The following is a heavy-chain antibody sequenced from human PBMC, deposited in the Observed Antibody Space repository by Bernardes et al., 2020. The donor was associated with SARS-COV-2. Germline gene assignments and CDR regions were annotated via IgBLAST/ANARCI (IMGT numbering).Heavy chain of an antibody. J-gene: IGHJ4*02. Sequence: GGSLRLSCVASEFSISNYLMHWVRQAPGKGLVWVSRISPDGNTRDYADSVKGRFTISRDNVKNTLYLQMSSLRAEDTSLYFCVRGVSGHYGLFDCWGQGTLVTVSS. D-gene: IGHD4-17*01. CDR1: EFSISNYL. CDR3: VRGVSGHYGLFDC. V-gene: IGHV3-74*01. CDR2: ISPDGNTR.